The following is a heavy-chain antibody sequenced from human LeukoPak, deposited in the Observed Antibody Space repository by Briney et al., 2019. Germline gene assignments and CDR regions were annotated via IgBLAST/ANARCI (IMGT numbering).Heavy chain of an antibody. J-gene: IGHJ4*02. D-gene: IGHD3-3*01. V-gene: IGHV3-9*01. CDR2: ISWNSGSI. Sequence: GGSLRLSCAASGFTFDDYAMHWVRQAPGKGLEWVSGISWNSGSIGYADSVKGRFTISRDNAKNSLYLQMNSLRAEDTAVYYCANNRFYSPFDYWGQGTLVTVSS. CDR3: ANNRFYSPFDY. CDR1: GFTFDDYA.